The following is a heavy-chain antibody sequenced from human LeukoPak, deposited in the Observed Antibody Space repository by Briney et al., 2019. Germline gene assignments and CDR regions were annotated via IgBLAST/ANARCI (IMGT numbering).Heavy chain of an antibody. CDR2: IYYSGTST. CDR3: VRVKSGRPDY. D-gene: IGHD6-6*01. Sequence: PGGSLRLSCVASGFTFSTSWMNWIRQSPGQGLEWIGNIYYSGTSTYYNPSLQSRVTISLDTSKNQFSLKLNSVTAADTAVYFCVRVKSGRPDYWGQGTLVTVS. J-gene: IGHJ4*02. CDR1: GFTFSTSW. V-gene: IGHV4-59*08.